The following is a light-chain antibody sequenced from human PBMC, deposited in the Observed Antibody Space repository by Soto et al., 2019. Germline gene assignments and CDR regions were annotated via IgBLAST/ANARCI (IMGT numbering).Light chain of an antibody. CDR3: QQYHSYSLT. V-gene: IGKV1-5*03. J-gene: IGKJ4*01. CDR2: KAS. CDR1: QSISSW. Sequence: DIQMTQSPSTLSASVGDRVTITCRASQSISSWLAWYQQKPGKAPKVLIYKASNLESGGPSRFSGSGSGTEFTLTISSLQPDDFATYYCQQYHSYSLTFGGGTKVESK.